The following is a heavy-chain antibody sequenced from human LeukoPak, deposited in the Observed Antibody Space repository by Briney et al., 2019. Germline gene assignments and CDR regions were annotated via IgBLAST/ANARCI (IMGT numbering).Heavy chain of an antibody. CDR3: AREGEIRSRGAFDI. CDR1: GGTFSSYA. Sequence: GASVEVSCKASGGTFSSYAISWVRQAPGQGLEWMGGIIPIFGTANYAQKFQGRVTITADESTSTAYMELSSLRSEDTAVYYCAREGEIRSRGAFDIWGQGTMVTVSS. V-gene: IGHV1-69*13. D-gene: IGHD3-10*01. J-gene: IGHJ3*02. CDR2: IIPIFGTA.